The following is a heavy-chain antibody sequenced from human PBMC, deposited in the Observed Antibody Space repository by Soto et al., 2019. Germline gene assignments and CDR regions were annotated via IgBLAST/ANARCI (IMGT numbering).Heavy chain of an antibody. D-gene: IGHD3-16*02. Sequence: PSETLSLTCTVSGGSISSYYWSWIRQPPGKGLEWIGYIYYSGSTNYNPSLKSRVTISVDTSKNQFSLKLSSVTAADTAVYYCAALRIMITFGGVIALQGFDPWGQGTLVTVAS. CDR1: GGSISSYY. V-gene: IGHV4-59*08. J-gene: IGHJ5*02. CDR3: AALRIMITFGGVIALQGFDP. CDR2: IYYSGST.